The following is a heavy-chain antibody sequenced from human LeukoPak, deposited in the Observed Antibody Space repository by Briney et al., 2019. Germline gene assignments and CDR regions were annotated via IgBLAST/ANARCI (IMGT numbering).Heavy chain of an antibody. V-gene: IGHV3-23*01. CDR3: AKATGVVAATLRLRPFDY. D-gene: IGHD2-15*01. Sequence: GGSLRLSCAASGFTFSSYAMSWVRQAPGKGLEWVSAISGSGGSTYYADSVKGRFTISRDNSKNTLYLQMNSLRAEDTAVYYCAKATGVVAATLRLRPFDYWGQGSLVTVSS. CDR1: GFTFSSYA. J-gene: IGHJ4*02. CDR2: ISGSGGST.